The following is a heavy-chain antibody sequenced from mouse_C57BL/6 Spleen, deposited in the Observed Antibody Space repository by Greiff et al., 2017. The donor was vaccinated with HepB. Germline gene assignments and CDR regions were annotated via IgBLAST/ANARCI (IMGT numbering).Heavy chain of an antibody. CDR2: IYPGDGDT. D-gene: IGHD3-2*02. CDR3: ARWTAQATGYFDY. CDR1: GYAFSSYW. J-gene: IGHJ2*01. Sequence: VQLQQSGAELVKPGASVKISCKASGYAFSSYWMNWVKQRPGKGLEWIGQIYPGDGDTNYNGKFKGKATLTADKSSSTAYMQLSSLTSEDSAVYFCARWTAQATGYFDYWGQGTTLTVSS. V-gene: IGHV1-80*01.